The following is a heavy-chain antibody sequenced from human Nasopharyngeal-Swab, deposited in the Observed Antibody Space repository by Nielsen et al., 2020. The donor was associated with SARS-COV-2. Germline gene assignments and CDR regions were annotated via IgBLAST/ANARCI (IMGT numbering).Heavy chain of an antibody. CDR1: GFTFSDYY. CDR3: AKVTPRSHPNI. V-gene: IGHV3-11*01. D-gene: IGHD4-23*01. Sequence: GGSLRLSCAASGFTFSDYYMSWIRQAPGKGLEWVSYISSSGSTIYYADSVKGRFTISRDNAKNSLYLQMNSLRAEDTAVYYCAKVTPRSHPNIWGQGTMVTVSS. CDR2: ISSSGSTI. J-gene: IGHJ3*02.